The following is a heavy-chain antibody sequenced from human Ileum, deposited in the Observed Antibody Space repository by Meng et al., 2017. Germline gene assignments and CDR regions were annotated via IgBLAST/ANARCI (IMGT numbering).Heavy chain of an antibody. V-gene: IGHV4-59*02. Sequence: SETLSLTCTVSGDSVSDYFCTWIRQSPGKGLEWIGYMFYNGSTNYNPSLKSRVTISVDTTKNQFSLKLNSVTAADTAVYYCARASERGYSFDYWGQGIPVTVSS. D-gene: IGHD5-24*01. CDR2: MFYNGST. CDR1: GDSVSDYF. J-gene: IGHJ4*02. CDR3: ARASERGYSFDY.